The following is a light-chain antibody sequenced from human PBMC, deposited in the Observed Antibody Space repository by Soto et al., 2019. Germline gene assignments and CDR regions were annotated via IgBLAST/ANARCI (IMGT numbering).Light chain of an antibody. V-gene: IGKV3-15*01. CDR3: QQYSNWPPAIT. CDR1: ETISTN. J-gene: IGKJ2*01. CDR2: GSS. Sequence: PATLSVSPGERATLSCRATETISTNLAWFQRKPGQPPRLLIYGSSTRATGVPDRFSGSGSGTEFTLIISSLQSEDVALYYCQQYSNWPPAITFGQGTKVDIK.